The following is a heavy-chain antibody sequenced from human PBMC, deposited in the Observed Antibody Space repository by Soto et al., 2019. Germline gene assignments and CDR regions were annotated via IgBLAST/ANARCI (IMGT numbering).Heavy chain of an antibody. Sequence: QVQLVQSGAEVKEPGSSVNVSCKTSGGTFGNTGVTWVRQAPGQGLEWIGGIVPMFGTANYAQKFRGRVTITADESTSTAYMELSSLRSDDTAVYYCARDGDPGYSFWSGPLGGGRFDPWGQGTLVTVS. CDR3: ARDGDPGYSFWSGPLGGGRFDP. CDR2: IVPMFGTA. CDR1: GGTFGNTG. D-gene: IGHD3-3*01. J-gene: IGHJ5*02. V-gene: IGHV1-69*12.